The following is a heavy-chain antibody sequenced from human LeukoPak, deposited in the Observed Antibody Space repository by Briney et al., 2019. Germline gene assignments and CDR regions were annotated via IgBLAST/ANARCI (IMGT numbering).Heavy chain of an antibody. J-gene: IGHJ6*02. CDR3: SRSRYDSSSGYGMDV. CDR2: IYYNGST. Sequence: SETLSLTCTVSGGSISSSGYYCGWIRQPPGKGLEWIGSIYYNGSTYYNPSLKMRAPISVDTPKNRFSLKLSSVTAADTAVYYCSRSRYDSSSGYGMDVWGQGTTVTVSS. D-gene: IGHD3-22*01. CDR1: GGSISSSGYY. V-gene: IGHV4-39*01.